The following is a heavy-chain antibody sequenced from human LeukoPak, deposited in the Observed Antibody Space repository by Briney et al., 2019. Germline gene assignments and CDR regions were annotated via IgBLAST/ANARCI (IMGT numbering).Heavy chain of an antibody. V-gene: IGHV1-2*02. J-gene: IGHJ6*03. CDR3: ARELIVVVISRLDTGMDV. CDR2: INPNSGGT. CDR1: GYTFTGYY. D-gene: IGHD2-21*01. Sequence: ASVKVSCKASGYTFTGYYMHWVRQAPGQGLEWMGWINPNSGGTNYAQKFQGRVTMTRDTSISTAYMELSRLRSDDTAVYYCARELIVVVISRLDTGMDVWGKGTTVTVSS.